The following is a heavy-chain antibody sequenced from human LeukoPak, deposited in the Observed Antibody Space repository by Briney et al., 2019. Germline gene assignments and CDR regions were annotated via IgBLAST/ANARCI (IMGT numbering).Heavy chain of an antibody. CDR1: GFTFSNHW. V-gene: IGHV3-74*01. CDR3: ARFVTYGSGSYYGDGMDV. D-gene: IGHD3-10*01. Sequence: GGSLRLSCVASGFTFSNHWMHWVRQAPGKGLVWVSRIKTDGTITDYADSVKGRFTISRDDAGNTLYLKMNSLRAEDTAVYYCARFVTYGSGSYYGDGMDVWGQGTTVNVSS. J-gene: IGHJ6*02. CDR2: IKTDGTIT.